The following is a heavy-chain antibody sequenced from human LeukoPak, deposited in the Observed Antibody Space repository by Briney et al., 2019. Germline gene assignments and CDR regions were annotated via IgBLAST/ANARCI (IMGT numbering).Heavy chain of an antibody. J-gene: IGHJ5*02. V-gene: IGHV3-30*02. CDR3: AKDLTVGATGWFDP. CDR2: IRYDGSNK. Sequence: AGGSLRLSCAASGFTFNSYGMHWVRQAPGKGLEWVAFIRYDGSNKYYADSVKGRFTISRDNSKNTLYLQMNSLRAEDTAVYYCAKDLTVGATGWFDPWGQGTLVTVSS. CDR1: GFTFNSYG. D-gene: IGHD1-26*01.